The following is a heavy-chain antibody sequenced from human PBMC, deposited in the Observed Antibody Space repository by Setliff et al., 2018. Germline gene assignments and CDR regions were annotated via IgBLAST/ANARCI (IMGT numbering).Heavy chain of an antibody. CDR1: GFTFNTYW. CDR2: IRYDGSNK. D-gene: IGHD6-6*01. CDR3: SSYLVS. J-gene: IGHJ4*02. Sequence: GGSLRLSCAGSGFTFNTYWMTWVRQAPGKGLEWVAFIRYDGSNKYYADSVKGRFTISRDNSKNTLYLQMNSLRVDDTAVYYCSSYLVSWGQGALVTVSS. V-gene: IGHV3-30*02.